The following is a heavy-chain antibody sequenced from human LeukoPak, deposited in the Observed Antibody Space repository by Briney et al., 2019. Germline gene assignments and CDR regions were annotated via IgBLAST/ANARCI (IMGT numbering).Heavy chain of an antibody. CDR1: GFIFSNYD. D-gene: IGHD3-3*01. Sequence: GGSLRLSCAASGFIFSNYDMHWVRQAPGKGLEWVANIKQDGSEKYYVDSVKGRFTISRDNAKNSLYLKMNSLRAEDTAVYYCARSSGEDYYDFWSGYYGGRDAFDIWGQGTMVTVSS. CDR3: ARSSGEDYYDFWSGYYGGRDAFDI. V-gene: IGHV3-7*01. J-gene: IGHJ3*02. CDR2: IKQDGSEK.